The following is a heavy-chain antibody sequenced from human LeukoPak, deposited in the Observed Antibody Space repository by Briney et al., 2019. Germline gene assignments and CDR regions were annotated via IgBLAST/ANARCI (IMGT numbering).Heavy chain of an antibody. CDR2: IYYSGST. CDR3: ASNSGSYYPYYYYYYMDV. V-gene: IGHV4-59*08. J-gene: IGHJ6*03. Sequence: SETLSLTCTVSGGSISSYYWSWIRQPPGKGLEWIGYIYYSGSTNYNPTLKSRVTISVDTSKNQFSLKLSSVTAADTAVYYCASNSGSYYPYYYYYYMDVWGKGTTVTVSS. D-gene: IGHD1-26*01. CDR1: GGSISSYY.